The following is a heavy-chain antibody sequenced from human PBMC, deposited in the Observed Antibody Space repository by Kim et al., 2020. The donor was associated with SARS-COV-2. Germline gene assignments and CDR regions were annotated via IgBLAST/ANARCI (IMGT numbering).Heavy chain of an antibody. CDR1: GFTFNNYA. Sequence: GGSLRLSCAASGFTFNNYAMNWFRQAPGKGLEWVSAINDRGDTTYYADSVKGRFTVSRDNSKNTQYLQMNSLRAEDAAVYHCAKVTSCAYVGGDHFGCWGQGTLVTVSS. CDR3: AKVTSCAYVGGDHFGC. V-gene: IGHV3-23*01. CDR2: INDRGDTT. D-gene: IGHD2-21*01. J-gene: IGHJ4*02.